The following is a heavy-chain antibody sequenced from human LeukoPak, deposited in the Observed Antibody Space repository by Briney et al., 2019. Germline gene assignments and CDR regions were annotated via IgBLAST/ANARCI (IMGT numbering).Heavy chain of an antibody. CDR1: GGSFSGYY. V-gene: IGHV4-34*01. CDR2: INHSGST. D-gene: IGHD6-6*01. Sequence: SETLSLTRAVYGGSFSGYYWSWIRQPPGKGLEWIGEINHSGSTNYNPSLKSRVTISVDTSKNQFSLKLSSVTAADTAVYYCARHGLVAARHAFDIWGQGTMVTVSS. CDR3: ARHGLVAARHAFDI. J-gene: IGHJ3*02.